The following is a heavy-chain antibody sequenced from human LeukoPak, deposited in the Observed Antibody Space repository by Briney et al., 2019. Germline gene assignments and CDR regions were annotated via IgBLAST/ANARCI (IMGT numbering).Heavy chain of an antibody. CDR3: AKGRITIGYFDY. Sequence: GGSLRLSCAASGFTFSSYWMSWVRQAPGKGLEWVANIKQDGSEKYYVDAVKGRFTISRDNAKISLYLQMNSLRAEDTAVYYCAKGRITIGYFDYWGQGTLVTVSS. CDR2: IKQDGSEK. J-gene: IGHJ4*02. CDR1: GFTFSSYW. D-gene: IGHD3-3*01. V-gene: IGHV3-7*01.